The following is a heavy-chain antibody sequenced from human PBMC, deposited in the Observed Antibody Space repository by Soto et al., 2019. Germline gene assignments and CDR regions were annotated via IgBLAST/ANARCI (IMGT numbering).Heavy chain of an antibody. V-gene: IGHV3-72*01. Sequence: EVQLVESGGGLVQPGGSLRLSCAGSGFTFSDYYIDWVRQAPGKGLEWVGRSRDKGNSYSTDYAASVKGRFTISRDASKNSLFLQMNSLKTEDTALYYCTRCITVTTSSDYWGQGPLVTVSS. J-gene: IGHJ4*02. CDR1: GFTFSDYY. CDR2: SRDKGNSYST. D-gene: IGHD1-7*01. CDR3: TRCITVTTSSDY.